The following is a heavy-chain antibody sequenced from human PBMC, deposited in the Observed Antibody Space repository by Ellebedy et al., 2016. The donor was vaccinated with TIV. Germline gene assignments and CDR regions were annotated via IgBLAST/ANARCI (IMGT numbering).Heavy chain of an antibody. CDR1: GFSLSSYR. CDR3: GRAIGSGSCY. Sequence: GGSLRLSCAASGFSLSSYRMHWVRQAPGKGLEWVANIKQDGSEKYYVDSVKGRFTISRDNAKNSLYLQMNSLRAEDTAVYFCGRAIGSGSCYWGQGTLVTVSS. J-gene: IGHJ4*02. CDR2: IKQDGSEK. V-gene: IGHV3-7*01. D-gene: IGHD3-10*01.